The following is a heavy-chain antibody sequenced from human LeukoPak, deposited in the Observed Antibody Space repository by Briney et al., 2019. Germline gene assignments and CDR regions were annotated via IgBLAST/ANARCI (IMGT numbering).Heavy chain of an antibody. D-gene: IGHD2-15*01. J-gene: IGHJ5*02. V-gene: IGHV4-30-2*01. CDR3: ARGGGGGWFDP. Sequence: SETLSLTCAVSGGSISSGGYSWSWIRQPPGKGLEWIGYIYHSGSTYYNPSLKSRVTISVDRSKNQFFLKLSSVTAADTAVYYCARGGGGGWFDPWGQGTLVNVSS. CDR2: IYHSGST. CDR1: GGSISSGGYS.